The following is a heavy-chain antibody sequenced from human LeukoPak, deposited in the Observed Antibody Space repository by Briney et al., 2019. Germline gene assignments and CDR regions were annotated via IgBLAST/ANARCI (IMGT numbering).Heavy chain of an antibody. CDR3: ARKQYYDFWSGYYYFDY. D-gene: IGHD3-3*01. CDR1: GGSISSYY. CDR2: IYTSGST. V-gene: IGHV4-4*07. Sequence: SETLSLTCTVSGGSISSYYWSWIRQPAGKGLEWIGRIYTSGSTNYNPSLKSRVTMSVDTSKNQFSLKLSSVTAADTAVYYCARKQYYDFWSGYYYFDYWGQGTLVTVSS. J-gene: IGHJ4*02.